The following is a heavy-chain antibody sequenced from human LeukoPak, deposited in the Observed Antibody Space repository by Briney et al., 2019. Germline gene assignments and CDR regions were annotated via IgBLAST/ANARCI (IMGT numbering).Heavy chain of an antibody. CDR1: GFTFDDYA. J-gene: IGHJ6*02. V-gene: IGHV3-9*01. CDR2: ISWNSGSI. Sequence: QTGGSLRLSFAASGFTFDDYAMHWVRQAPGKGLEWVSGISWNSGSIGYADSVKGRFTISRDNAKNSLYLQMNSLRAEDTALYYCAKDKAAAGGYYYYGMDVWGQGTTVTVSS. D-gene: IGHD6-13*01. CDR3: AKDKAAAGGYYYYGMDV.